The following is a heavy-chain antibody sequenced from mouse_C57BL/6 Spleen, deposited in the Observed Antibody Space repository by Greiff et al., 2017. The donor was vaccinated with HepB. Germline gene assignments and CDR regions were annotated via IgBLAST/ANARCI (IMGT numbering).Heavy chain of an antibody. CDR2: IYPGDGDT. J-gene: IGHJ2*01. Sequence: VQLQQSGAELVKPGASVKISCKASGYAFRSYWMNWVKQRPGKGLEWIGQIYPGDGDTNYNGKFKGKATLTADKSSSTAYMQLSSLTSEDSAVYFCAREWDYDYDFDYWGQGTTLTVSS. V-gene: IGHV1-80*01. CDR3: AREWDYDYDFDY. D-gene: IGHD2-4*01. CDR1: GYAFRSYW.